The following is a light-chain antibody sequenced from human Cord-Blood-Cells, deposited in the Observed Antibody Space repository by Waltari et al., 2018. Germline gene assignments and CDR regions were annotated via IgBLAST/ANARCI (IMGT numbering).Light chain of an antibody. J-gene: IGKJ4*01. CDR3: QQRSNWPLT. V-gene: IGKV3-11*01. CDR2: DAS. CDR1: QSVSSS. Sequence: EIVLTQSPATLSLSPGERATLSCRASQSVSSSLAWYHKKPGQAPRLLIYDASNRATGIPARFSGSGSGTDFTLTISSLEPEDFAVYYCQQRSNWPLTFGGGTKVEIK.